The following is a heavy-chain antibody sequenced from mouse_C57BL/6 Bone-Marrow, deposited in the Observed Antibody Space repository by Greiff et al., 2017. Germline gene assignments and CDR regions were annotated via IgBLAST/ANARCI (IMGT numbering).Heavy chain of an antibody. Sequence: QVQLQQSGAELARPGASVKLSCKASGYTFTSYGISWVKQRTGQGLEWIGELYPRSGNTYYNEQFTGKATRTADQSSSTAYMELRSLTSEDSAVYFGAREGPYYFYDYWGQGTTLTVSA. J-gene: IGHJ2*01. CDR1: GYTFTSYG. CDR2: LYPRSGNT. CDR3: AREGPYYFYDY. D-gene: IGHD1-1*01. V-gene: IGHV1-81*01.